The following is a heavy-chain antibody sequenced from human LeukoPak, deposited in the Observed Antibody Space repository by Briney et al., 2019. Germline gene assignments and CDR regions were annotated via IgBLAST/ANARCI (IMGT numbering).Heavy chain of an antibody. V-gene: IGHV4-39*01. D-gene: IGHD3-3*01. CDR3: ARSVADYDFWSADYYYYGMDV. CDR1: GGSISSSSYY. CDR2: IHYSGST. J-gene: IGHJ6*02. Sequence: SETLSLTCTVSGGSISSSSYYWGWIRQPPGKGLEWIGSIHYSGSTYYNPSLKSRVTISVDTSKNQFSLKLSSVTAADTAVYYCARSVADYDFWSADYYYYGMDVWGQGTTVTVSS.